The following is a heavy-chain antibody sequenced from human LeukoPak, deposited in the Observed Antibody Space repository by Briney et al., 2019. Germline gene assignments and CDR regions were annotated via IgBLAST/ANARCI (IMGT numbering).Heavy chain of an antibody. J-gene: IGHJ3*02. V-gene: IGHV3-33*06. CDR2: IWYDGSNK. CDR1: GFTFSSYG. D-gene: IGHD5-18*01. CDR3: AKVISQDTATPPAFDI. Sequence: GGSLRLSCAASGFTFSSYGMPWVRQAPGKGLEWVAVIWYDGSNKYYADSVKGRFTISRDNSKNTLYLQMNSLRAEDTAVYYCAKVISQDTATPPAFDIWGQGTMVTVSS.